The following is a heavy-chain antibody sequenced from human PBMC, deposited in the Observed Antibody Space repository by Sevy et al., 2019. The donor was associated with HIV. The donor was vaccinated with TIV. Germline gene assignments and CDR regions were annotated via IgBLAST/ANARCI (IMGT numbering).Heavy chain of an antibody. CDR2: IYYSGST. D-gene: IGHD1-26*01. CDR1: GGSISSSSYY. Sequence: SETLSLTCTVSGGSISSSSYYWGWIRQPPGKGLEWIGSIYYSGSTYYNPSLKSRVTISVDTSKNQFSLKLSSVTAADTAVYYCARLTSSGSYYDAFDIWGQGTMVTVSS. J-gene: IGHJ3*02. CDR3: ARLTSSGSYYDAFDI. V-gene: IGHV4-39*01.